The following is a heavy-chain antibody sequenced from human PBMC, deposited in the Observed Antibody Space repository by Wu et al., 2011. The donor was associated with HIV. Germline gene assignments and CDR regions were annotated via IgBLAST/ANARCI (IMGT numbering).Heavy chain of an antibody. CDR3: ARHLLHMVRGGSWYFDL. J-gene: IGHJ2*01. CDR1: GYSFTSYW. V-gene: IGHV5-51*01. CDR2: IYPGDSDT. D-gene: IGHD3-10*01. Sequence: VQLVQSGAEVKKPGESLKISXKGSGYSFTSYWIGWVRQMPGKGLEWMGIIYPGDSDTRYSPSFQGQVTISADKSISTAYLQWSSLKASDTAMYYCARHLLHMVRGGSWYFDLWGRGTLVTVSS.